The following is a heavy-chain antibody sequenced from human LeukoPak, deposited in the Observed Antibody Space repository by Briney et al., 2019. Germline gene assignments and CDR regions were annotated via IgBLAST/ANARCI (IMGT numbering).Heavy chain of an antibody. CDR1: GFTFSTSG. CDR3: VSGSDTSGYYFY. Sequence: GRSLRLSCAASGFTFSTSGMNWVRQAPGKGLEWVAVIWSDGSEKRYADSVKGRFTISRDNSKSTLYLQMNSLRAEDTAVYYCVSGSDTSGYYFYWGQGTLVTVSS. D-gene: IGHD3-22*01. V-gene: IGHV3-33*03. J-gene: IGHJ4*02. CDR2: IWSDGSEK.